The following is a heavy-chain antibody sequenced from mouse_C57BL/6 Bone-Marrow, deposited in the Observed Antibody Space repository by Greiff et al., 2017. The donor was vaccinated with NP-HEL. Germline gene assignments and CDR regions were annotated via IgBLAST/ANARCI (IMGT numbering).Heavy chain of an antibody. D-gene: IGHD2-12*01. J-gene: IGHJ4*01. CDR3: ARLYFYAMDY. CDR2: IDPSDSET. CDR1: GYTFTSYW. V-gene: IGHV1-52*01. Sequence: VQLQQPGAELVRPGSSVKLSCKASGYTFTSYWMHWVKQRPIQGLEWIGNIDPSDSETHYNQKFKDKAPLTVDKSSSTADMQLSSLTSEDSAVYYCARLYFYAMDYWGQGTSVTVAS.